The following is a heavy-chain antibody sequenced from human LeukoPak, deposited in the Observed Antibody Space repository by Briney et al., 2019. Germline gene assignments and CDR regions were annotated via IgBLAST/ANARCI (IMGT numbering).Heavy chain of an antibody. CDR3: ARVYDSSGYYKNWFDP. V-gene: IGHV3-74*01. Sequence: GGSLRLSCAASGFTFSSYWMHWVRQAPGKGLVWVSRINSDGSSTSYADSVKGRFTISRDNAKNTLYLQMNSLRAEDTAVYYCARVYDSSGYYKNWFDPWGQGTLVTVSS. D-gene: IGHD3-22*01. J-gene: IGHJ5*02. CDR1: GFTFSSYW. CDR2: INSDGSST.